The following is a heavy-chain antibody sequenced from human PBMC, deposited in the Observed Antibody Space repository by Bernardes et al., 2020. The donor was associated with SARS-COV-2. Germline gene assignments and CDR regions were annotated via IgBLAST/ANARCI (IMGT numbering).Heavy chain of an antibody. J-gene: IGHJ4*02. CDR2: INSDGRHI. V-gene: IGHV3-74*01. CDR3: ARDRGLNYFDTSGCGFDY. D-gene: IGHD3-22*01. CDR1: GFTFSNYW. Sequence: GGTLRLSCAASGFTFSNYWMHWVRKGPGKGLVWVSRINSDGRHISYADSVKGRFTISRDNAKNTLYLQMSSLRAEDTAVYYCARDRGLNYFDTSGCGFDYWGQGTLATVSS.